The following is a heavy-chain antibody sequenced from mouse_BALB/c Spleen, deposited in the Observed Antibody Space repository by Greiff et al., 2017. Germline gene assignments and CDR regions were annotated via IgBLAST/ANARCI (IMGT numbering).Heavy chain of an antibody. CDR3: ARSEDSYGFAY. D-gene: IGHD1-1*01. V-gene: IGHV1-77*01. CDR2: IYPGSGNT. Sequence: QVQLQRSGAELARPGASVKLSCKASGYTFTDYYINWVKQRTGQGLEWIGEIYPGSGNTYYNEKFKGKATLTADKSSSTAYMQLSSLTSEDSAVYFCARSEDSYGFAYWGQGTLVTVSA. CDR1: GYTFTDYY. J-gene: IGHJ3*01.